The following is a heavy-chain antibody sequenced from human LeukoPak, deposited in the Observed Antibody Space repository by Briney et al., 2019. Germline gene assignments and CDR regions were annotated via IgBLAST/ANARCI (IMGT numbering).Heavy chain of an antibody. CDR2: IYYNGST. CDR3: ACLTTADAFDI. Sequence: SETLSLTCTVSGDSVSSYYWSWIRQPPGKGLEWIGYIYYNGSTNYNPSLKSRVTISVDTSKNQFSLKLSSVTAADTAVYYCACLTTADAFDIWGQGTMVTVSS. J-gene: IGHJ3*02. CDR1: GDSVSSYY. D-gene: IGHD3-22*01. V-gene: IGHV4-59*02.